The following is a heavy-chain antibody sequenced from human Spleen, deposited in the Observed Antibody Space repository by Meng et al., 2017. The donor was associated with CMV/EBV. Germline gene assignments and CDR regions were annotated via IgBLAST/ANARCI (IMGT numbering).Heavy chain of an antibody. CDR1: W. D-gene: IGHD1-14*01. CDR3: VRGAPYTSGQVERYSFDY. CDR2: IYHSGSA. Sequence: WWRWVRQPPGKGLEWIGEIYHSGSANCSPSLKNGVAMSVGKSKNQFSLRLTSVTAADTAVYYCVRGAPYTSGQVERYSFDYWGQGTLVTVSS. V-gene: IGHV4-4*02. J-gene: IGHJ4*02.